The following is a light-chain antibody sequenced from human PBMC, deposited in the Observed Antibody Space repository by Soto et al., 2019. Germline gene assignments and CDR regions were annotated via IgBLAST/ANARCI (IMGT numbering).Light chain of an antibody. V-gene: IGLV2-11*01. Sequence: QSALTQPRSVSGSPGQSVTISCTGTSSDVGYYNYVSWYQQHPGKAPKLMIYNVNKRPSGVPDRFSGSKSGNTASLTISGLQAEDEADYYCCSYAGSYTEVFGTGTKLTVL. J-gene: IGLJ1*01. CDR2: NVN. CDR3: CSYAGSYTEV. CDR1: SSDVGYYNY.